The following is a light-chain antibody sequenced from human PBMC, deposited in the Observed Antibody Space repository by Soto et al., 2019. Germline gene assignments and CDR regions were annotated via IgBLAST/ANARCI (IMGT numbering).Light chain of an antibody. V-gene: IGKV3-15*01. CDR3: QQYYSWPLT. Sequence: EIVMTQSPATLSVSPGERVTLSCRASQSVSSSLGWYQQKRGQAPRLLIYGASTRATGIPARFSDSGSGTEFTLTISSLQSEDFAVYYCQQYYSWPLTFGGGTNVEIK. J-gene: IGKJ4*01. CDR2: GAS. CDR1: QSVSSS.